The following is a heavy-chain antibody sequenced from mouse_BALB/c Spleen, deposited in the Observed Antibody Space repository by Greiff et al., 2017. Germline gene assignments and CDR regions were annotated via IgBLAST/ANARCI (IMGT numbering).Heavy chain of an antibody. CDR2: ISSGSSTI. CDR3: ARQGGYCGKGGFDY. Sequence: EVKLVESGGGLVQPGGSRKLSCAASGFTFSSFGMHWVRQAPEKGLEWVAYISSGSSTIYYADTVKGRFTISRDNPKNTLFLQMTSLRSEDTAMYYCARQGGYCGKGGFDYWGQGTTLTVSS. CDR1: GFTFSSFG. J-gene: IGHJ2*01. D-gene: IGHD1-1*01. V-gene: IGHV5-17*02.